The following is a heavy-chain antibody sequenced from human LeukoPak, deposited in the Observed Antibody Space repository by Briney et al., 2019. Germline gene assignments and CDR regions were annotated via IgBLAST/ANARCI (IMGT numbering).Heavy chain of an antibody. CDR3: ARDYYGSGSYYY. D-gene: IGHD3-10*01. CDR2: ISSSSYI. CDR1: GFTFSSYT. J-gene: IGHJ4*02. Sequence: GGPLRLSCAASGFTFSSYTMNWVRQAPGKGLEWVSSISSSSYIYQADSTKGRFTISRDNAKNSLYLRMDSLRAEETAVYYCARDYYGSGSYYYWGQGTLVTVSS. V-gene: IGHV3-21*06.